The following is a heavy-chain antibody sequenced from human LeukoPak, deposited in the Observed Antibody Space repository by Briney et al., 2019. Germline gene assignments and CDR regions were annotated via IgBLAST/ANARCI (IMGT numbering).Heavy chain of an antibody. D-gene: IGHD6-13*01. J-gene: IGHJ4*02. Sequence: GGSLRLSCAASGFTFSSYWMHWVRQAPGKGLVWVSRIHPDGSSTTYADSVKGRFTISRDNAKNTLYLRMNSLRAEDTAVYYCARERAAGFDYWGQGTLVTVSS. CDR1: GFTFSSYW. CDR2: IHPDGSST. V-gene: IGHV3-74*01. CDR3: ARERAAGFDY.